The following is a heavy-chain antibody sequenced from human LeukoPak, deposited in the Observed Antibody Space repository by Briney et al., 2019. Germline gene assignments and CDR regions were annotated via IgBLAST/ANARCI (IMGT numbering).Heavy chain of an antibody. V-gene: IGHV1-8*02. CDR1: GYTFTGYD. J-gene: IGHJ6*03. CDR2: MNPNSGNT. Sequence: GASVKVSCKASGYTFTGYDINWVRQATGQGLEWMGWMNPNSGNTGYAQKFQGRVTFTRDTSISTAYMEVSSLRSEDTADYYCARGDRGHIGTSYTPPRRYYYYMDVWGQGTTVTVSS. D-gene: IGHD6-6*01. CDR3: ARGDRGHIGTSYTPPRRYYYYMDV.